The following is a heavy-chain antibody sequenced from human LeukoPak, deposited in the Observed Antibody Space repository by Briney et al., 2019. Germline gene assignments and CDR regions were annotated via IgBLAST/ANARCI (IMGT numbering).Heavy chain of an antibody. Sequence: SETLSLTCTVSGGSISSYYWSWIRQPAGKGLKWIGRIYTSGSTNYNPSLKSRVTMSVDTSKNQFSLKLSSVTAADTAVYYCAGGQWLANFQHWGQGTLVTVSS. CDR1: GGSISSYY. J-gene: IGHJ1*01. CDR3: AGGQWLANFQH. V-gene: IGHV4-4*07. D-gene: IGHD6-19*01. CDR2: IYTSGST.